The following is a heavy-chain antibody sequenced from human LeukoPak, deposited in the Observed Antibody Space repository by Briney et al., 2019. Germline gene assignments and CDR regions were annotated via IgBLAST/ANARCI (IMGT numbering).Heavy chain of an antibody. CDR2: ISSGSDYL. V-gene: IGHV3-21*01. J-gene: IGHJ4*02. CDR1: GFTFSSYS. CDR3: AKDWYYYGSGSPYYFDY. Sequence: GGSLRLSCAASGFTFSSYSMNWVRQAPGKGLEWVSTISSGSDYLYHADSVRGRFTISRDNSKNTLYLQMNSLRAEDTAVYYCAKDWYYYGSGSPYYFDYWGQGTLVTVSS. D-gene: IGHD3-10*01.